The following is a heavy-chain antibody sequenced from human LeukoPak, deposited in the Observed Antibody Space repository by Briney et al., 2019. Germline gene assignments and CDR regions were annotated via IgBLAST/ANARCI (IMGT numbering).Heavy chain of an antibody. J-gene: IGHJ2*01. Sequence: GGSLRLSCAASGFAFSSYTMNWVRQAPGKGLEWVSYISRSSSTIYYADSVKGRFTISRDNAKNSLYLQMNSLRAEDTAVYYCARDYLVVPPPSWYFDLWGRGTLVTVSS. V-gene: IGHV3-48*04. D-gene: IGHD3-22*01. CDR1: GFAFSSYT. CDR3: ARDYLVVPPPSWYFDL. CDR2: ISRSSSTI.